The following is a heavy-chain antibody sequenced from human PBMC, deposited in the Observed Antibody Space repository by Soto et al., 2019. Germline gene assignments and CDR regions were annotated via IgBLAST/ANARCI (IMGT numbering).Heavy chain of an antibody. J-gene: IGHJ5*02. CDR2: IYWDDDK. D-gene: IGHD6-13*01. Sequence: QITLKESGPPLVKPTQTLTLTCTFSGFSLSTSGVGVGWIRQPPGKSLEWLALIYWDDDKHYSPSLKSSLTITKNTTKKNVVLTMTNINPVDTATYYREPSTAGIEAADFDHWGQGTLVTVSS. CDR3: EPSTAGIEAADFDH. CDR1: GFSLSTSGVG. V-gene: IGHV2-5*02.